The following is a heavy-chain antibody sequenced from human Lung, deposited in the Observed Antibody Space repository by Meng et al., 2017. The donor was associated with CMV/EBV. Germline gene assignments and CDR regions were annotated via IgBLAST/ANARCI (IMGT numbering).Heavy chain of an antibody. V-gene: IGHV5-51*01. Sequence: GEXXKISCKSSEDSFSNYWIGWVRQMPGKGLEWMGIIYPGDSDTRYNPSFQGQVTISADKSISTAYLQWSSLKASDTAMYYCARYPRYCSSTSCYFDYWGQGTXVTVSS. D-gene: IGHD2-2*01. CDR2: IYPGDSDT. J-gene: IGHJ4*02. CDR3: ARYPRYCSSTSCYFDY. CDR1: EDSFSNYW.